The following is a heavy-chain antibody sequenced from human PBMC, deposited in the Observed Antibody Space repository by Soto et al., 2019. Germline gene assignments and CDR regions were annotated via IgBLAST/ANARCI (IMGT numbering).Heavy chain of an antibody. Sequence: QVQLQESGPGLVKPSETLSLTCTVSGGSISSYYWRWIRQPPGKGLEWIGYIYYSGSTNYNPSLNSRVTISVNTSKNQFSLKLSSVPAADTAVYYCARRYGSSFDYWGQGTPVTVSS. V-gene: IGHV4-59*08. J-gene: IGHJ4*02. CDR1: GGSISSYY. CDR3: ARRYGSSFDY. D-gene: IGHD3-16*01. CDR2: IYYSGST.